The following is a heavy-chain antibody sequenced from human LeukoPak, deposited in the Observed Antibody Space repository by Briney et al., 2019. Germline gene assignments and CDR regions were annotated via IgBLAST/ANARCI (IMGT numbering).Heavy chain of an antibody. J-gene: IGHJ3*02. V-gene: IGHV4-34*01. D-gene: IGHD3-22*01. CDR1: GGSFSGYY. CDR2: INHSGST. Sequence: PSETLSLTCAVYGGSFSGYYWSWIRQPPGKGLEWIGEINHSGSTNYNPSLKSRVTISVDTSKNQFSLKLTSVIAADTAVYYCARVRLEGGKEGDYYDSSGYDENDAFDIWGQGTMVTVSS. CDR3: ARVRLEGGKEGDYYDSSGYDENDAFDI.